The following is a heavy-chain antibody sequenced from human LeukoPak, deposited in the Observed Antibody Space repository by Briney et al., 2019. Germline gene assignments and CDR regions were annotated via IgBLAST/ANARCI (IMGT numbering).Heavy chain of an antibody. V-gene: IGHV3-53*01. D-gene: IGHD2-15*01. CDR3: ARDRSTANGHCSGGYCYAEVG. CDR2: IHNDGNT. Sequence: GGSLRLSCAASGFVVSSNYMNWVRQAPGKGLEWVSFIHNDGNTFYADSVKGRFTISKDNSKNTVYLQMNSLRIEDTAVYYCARDRSTANGHCSGGYCYAEVGRGQGTRVTVST. CDR1: GFVVSSNY. J-gene: IGHJ4*02.